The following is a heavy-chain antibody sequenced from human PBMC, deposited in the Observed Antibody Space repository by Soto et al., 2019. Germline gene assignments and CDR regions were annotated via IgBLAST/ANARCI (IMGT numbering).Heavy chain of an antibody. J-gene: IGHJ6*02. CDR3: AKDGTTAGIHYYAMDV. V-gene: IGHV3-23*01. CDR1: GFTFSSYG. Sequence: PGGSLRLSCEVSGFTFSSYGMNWVRQAPDKGLEWVSTIGRGGDTYYADSVKGRFTISGDNSKNTLFLQMNSLRAEDTALYFCAKDGTTAGIHYYAMDVWGQGTTVTVSS. D-gene: IGHD2-2*02. CDR2: IGRGGDT.